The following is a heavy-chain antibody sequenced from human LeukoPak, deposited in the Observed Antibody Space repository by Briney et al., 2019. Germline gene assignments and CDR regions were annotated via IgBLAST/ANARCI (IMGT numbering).Heavy chain of an antibody. J-gene: IGHJ3*02. D-gene: IGHD3-3*01. CDR1: GGSISSYY. CDR3: ARGTIFGVGNAFDI. Sequence: PSETLSLACTVSGGSISSYYWSWIRQPPGKGLEWIGYIYYSGSTNYNPSLKSRVTISVDTSKNQFSLKLSSVTAADTAVYYCARGTIFGVGNAFDIWGQGTVVTVSS. V-gene: IGHV4-59*12. CDR2: IYYSGST.